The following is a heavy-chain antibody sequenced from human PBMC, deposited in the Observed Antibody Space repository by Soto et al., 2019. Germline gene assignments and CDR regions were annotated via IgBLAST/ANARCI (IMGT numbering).Heavy chain of an antibody. CDR2: IRSKANSYAT. Sequence: EVQLVESGGGLVQPGGSLKLSCAASGFTFSGSAMHWVRQASGKGLEWVGRIRSKANSYATAYAASVKGRFTISRDDSKNTAYLQMNSLKTEDTAVYYCAKSGTHSYFDYWGQGTLVTVSS. CDR3: AKSGTHSYFDY. V-gene: IGHV3-73*02. J-gene: IGHJ4*02. CDR1: GFTFSGSA. D-gene: IGHD1-26*01.